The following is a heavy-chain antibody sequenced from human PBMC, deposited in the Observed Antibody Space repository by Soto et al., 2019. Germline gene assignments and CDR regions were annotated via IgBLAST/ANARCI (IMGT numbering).Heavy chain of an antibody. CDR3: ARDGGSMGYYGMDV. CDR2: IWYDGSNK. CDR1: GFTFSSYG. Sequence: QVQLVESGGGVVQPGRSLRLSCAASGFTFSSYGMHWVRQAPGKGLEWVAVIWYDGSNKYYADSVKGRFTISRDNSKNTLYLQMNSLRAEDTAVYYCARDGGSMGYYGMDVWGQGTTVTVSS. J-gene: IGHJ6*02. V-gene: IGHV3-33*01.